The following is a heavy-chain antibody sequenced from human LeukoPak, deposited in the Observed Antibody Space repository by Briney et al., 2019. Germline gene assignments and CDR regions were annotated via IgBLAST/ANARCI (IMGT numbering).Heavy chain of an antibody. CDR2: IKQDGSEK. Sequence: PGGSLRLSCAASGFTFSSYWMSWVRQAPGKGLEWVANIKQDGSEKYYVDSVKGRFTISRDNAKNSLYLQMNSLRAEDTAVYYCARAVSYYDSSGLCYFDYWGQGTLVTVSS. CDR3: ARAVSYYDSSGLCYFDY. J-gene: IGHJ4*02. D-gene: IGHD3-22*01. CDR1: GFTFSSYW. V-gene: IGHV3-7*01.